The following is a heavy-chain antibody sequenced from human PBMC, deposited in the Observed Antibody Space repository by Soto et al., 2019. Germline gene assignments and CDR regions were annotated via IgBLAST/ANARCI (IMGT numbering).Heavy chain of an antibody. D-gene: IGHD3-3*01. CDR2: IDWDDDK. CDR3: ARIKDDYWEFDY. CDR1: GFSLSTSGMC. J-gene: IGHJ4*02. Sequence: SGPTLVKPTQTLTLTCTFSGFSLSTSGMCVSWIRQPPGKALEWLARIDWDDDKYYSTSLKTRLTIPKDTSKNQVVLTMTNMDPVDTATYYCARIKDDYWEFDYWGQGTLVTVSS. V-gene: IGHV2-70*11.